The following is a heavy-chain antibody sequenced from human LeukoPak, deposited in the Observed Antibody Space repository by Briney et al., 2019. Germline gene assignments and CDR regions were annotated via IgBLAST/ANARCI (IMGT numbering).Heavy chain of an antibody. J-gene: IGHJ6*02. D-gene: IGHD6-19*01. CDR1: GGSISSYY. V-gene: IGHV4-4*07. CDR2: IYTSGST. Sequence: PSQTLSLTCTVSGGSISSYYWSWIRQPAGKGLEWIGRIYTSGSTNYNPSLKSRVTMSVDTSKNQFSLKLSSVTAADTAVYYCARAVAGTWYDYYYYGMDVWGQGTTVTVSS. CDR3: ARAVAGTWYDYYYYGMDV.